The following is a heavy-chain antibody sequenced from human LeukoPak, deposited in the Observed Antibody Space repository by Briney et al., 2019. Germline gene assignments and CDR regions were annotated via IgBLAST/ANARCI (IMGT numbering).Heavy chain of an antibody. CDR1: GFTVSSNY. D-gene: IGHD5-12*01. J-gene: IGHJ4*02. CDR3: ARNPGGYSNRGLDY. Sequence: GGSLRLSCAASGFTVSSNYMNWVRQAPGKGLEWVSVFYSGGNTYYADSVKGRFTISRDSSKNTLYLQMNSLRAEDTAVYCCARNPGGYSNRGLDYWGQGTLVTVSS. CDR2: FYSGGNT. V-gene: IGHV3-53*01.